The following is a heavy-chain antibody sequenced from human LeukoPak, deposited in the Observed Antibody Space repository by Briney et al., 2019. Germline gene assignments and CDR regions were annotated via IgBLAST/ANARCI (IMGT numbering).Heavy chain of an antibody. V-gene: IGHV3-11*01. CDR1: GFTFSDYY. D-gene: IGHD3-3*01. CDR2: ISSSGSTI. CDR3: ATLGLRFLEWHPSNWFDP. J-gene: IGHJ5*02. Sequence: GGSLRLSCAASGFTFSDYYMSWIRQAPGKGLEWVSYISSSGSTIYYADSVKGRFTISRDNAKNSLYLQMNSLRAEDTAVYYCATLGLRFLEWHPSNWFDPWGQGTLVTVPS.